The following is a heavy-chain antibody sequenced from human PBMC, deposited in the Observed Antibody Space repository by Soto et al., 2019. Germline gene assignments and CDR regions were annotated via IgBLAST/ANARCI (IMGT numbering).Heavy chain of an antibody. J-gene: IGHJ4*02. V-gene: IGHV4-34*01. CDR3: ARGIFKIGGYSGYLH. Sequence: ASETLALTCAVYGGSFSGYYWGWIRQPPGEGLEWSGEINHSGSTNYNPSLKSRVTLSVDTSKNQFSLKLSSVTAADTAVYYCARGIFKIGGYSGYLHWGQGTLVTVSS. CDR2: INHSGST. CDR1: GGSFSGYY. D-gene: IGHD5-12*01.